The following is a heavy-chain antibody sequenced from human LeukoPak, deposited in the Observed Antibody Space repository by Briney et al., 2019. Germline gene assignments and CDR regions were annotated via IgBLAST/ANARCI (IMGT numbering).Heavy chain of an antibody. D-gene: IGHD3-10*01. CDR3: ARDYGSGSIYYYYYYGMDV. V-gene: IGHV1-18*01. CDR1: GYTFTSYG. J-gene: IGHJ6*02. Sequence: ASVKVSCKASGYTFTSYGISWVRQAPGQGLEWMGWISAYNGNTNYAQKLQGRVTMTTDTSTSTAYMELRSLRSDDTAVYYCARDYGSGSIYYYYYYGMDVWGQGTTVIVSS. CDR2: ISAYNGNT.